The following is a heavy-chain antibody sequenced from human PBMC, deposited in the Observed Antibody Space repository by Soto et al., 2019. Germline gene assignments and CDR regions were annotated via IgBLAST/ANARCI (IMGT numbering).Heavy chain of an antibody. J-gene: IGHJ4*02. D-gene: IGHD1-1*01. V-gene: IGHV1-8*01. CDR2: VSPENRNA. CDR1: GYAYTEYD. CDR3: EVTTGF. Sequence: ASVNVSWKTSGYAYTEYDLNWVRQAPGQGLEYMGWVSPENRNAGYAPQFRGRVSMTTDTSISTAYLELTNLTYEDTAVYYCEVTTGFWGQGTMVTVSS.